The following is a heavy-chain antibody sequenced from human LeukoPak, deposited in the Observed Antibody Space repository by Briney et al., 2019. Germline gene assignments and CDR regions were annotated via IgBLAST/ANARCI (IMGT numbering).Heavy chain of an antibody. Sequence: GGSLRLSCAASGFTFSSFWMSWVRQAPGKGLEWVANVKRDGSEKYYVDSLKGRFTISRDNAKNSLYLEMNSLTVEGTAVYYCAKYDVWSGFSYDCWGQGTLVTVSS. CDR2: VKRDGSEK. CDR3: AKYDVWSGFSYDC. CDR1: GFTFSSFW. V-gene: IGHV3-7*01. D-gene: IGHD3-3*01. J-gene: IGHJ4*02.